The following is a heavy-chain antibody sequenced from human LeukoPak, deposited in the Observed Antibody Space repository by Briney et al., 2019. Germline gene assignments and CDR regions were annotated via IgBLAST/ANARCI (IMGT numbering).Heavy chain of an antibody. CDR2: ISGSGGST. CDR3: AKDSSSWPEYFQH. CDR1: GFTFSSYA. Sequence: GGSLRLSCAAPGFTFSSYAMSWVRQPPGKELEWVSAISGSGGSTYYADSVKGRFTISRDNSKNTLYLQMNSLRAEDTAVYYCAKDSSSWPEYFQHWGQGTLVTVSS. J-gene: IGHJ1*01. V-gene: IGHV3-23*01. D-gene: IGHD6-13*01.